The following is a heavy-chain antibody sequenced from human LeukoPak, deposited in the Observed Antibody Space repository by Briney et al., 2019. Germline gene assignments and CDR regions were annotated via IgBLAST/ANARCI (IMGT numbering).Heavy chain of an antibody. CDR1: GFTFSNYA. CDR3: ARGRRDGYNYVNY. V-gene: IGHV3-23*01. Sequence: PGGSLRLSCAASGFTFSNYAMSWVRQAPGRGLEWVSTISGSGNSPYFADSVKGRFTISRDNAKNSLYLQMNSLRAEDTAVYYCARGRRDGYNYVNYWGQGTLVTVSS. D-gene: IGHD5-24*01. J-gene: IGHJ4*02. CDR2: ISGSGNSP.